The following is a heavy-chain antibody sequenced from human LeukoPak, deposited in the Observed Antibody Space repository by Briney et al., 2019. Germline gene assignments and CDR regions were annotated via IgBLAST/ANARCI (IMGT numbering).Heavy chain of an antibody. CDR2: INPNSGGT. Sequence: ASVKVSCKASGYTFTGYYMHWVRQAPGQGLEWMGWINPNSGGTNYAQKPQGRVTMTRDTSISTAYMELSSLRSDDTAVDYCARDREYILLMSGYYYYMDVWGKGTTVTVSS. D-gene: IGHD6-6*01. V-gene: IGHV1-2*02. CDR1: GYTFTGYY. J-gene: IGHJ6*03. CDR3: ARDREYILLMSGYYYYMDV.